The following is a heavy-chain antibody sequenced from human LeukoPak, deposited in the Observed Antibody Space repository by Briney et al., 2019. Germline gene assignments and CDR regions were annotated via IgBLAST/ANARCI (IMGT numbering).Heavy chain of an antibody. J-gene: IGHJ4*02. CDR1: GYTFTSYG. CDR2: ISAYNGNT. CDR3: ARGGQKWLRSPLFDY. D-gene: IGHD5-12*01. Sequence: ASVKVSCKASGYTFTSYGISWVRQAPGQGLEWMGWISAYNGNTNYAQKLQGRVTMTTDTSTSTAYMELRSLRSDDTAVYYCARGGQKWLRSPLFDYWGQGTLVTVSS. V-gene: IGHV1-18*01.